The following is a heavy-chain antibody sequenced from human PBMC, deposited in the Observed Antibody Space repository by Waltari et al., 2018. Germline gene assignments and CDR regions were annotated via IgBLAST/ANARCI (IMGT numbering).Heavy chain of an antibody. J-gene: IGHJ5*02. CDR2: INHSGST. CDR1: GGSFSGYY. CDR3: AREEVYCSGGSCYSLYGWFDT. D-gene: IGHD2-15*01. Sequence: QEQLQQWGAGLLKPSETLSLTCAVYGGSFSGYYWSCIRQPPGKGLEWIGEINHSGSTNYNPSLKSRVTISVDTSKNQFSLKLSSVTAADTAVYYCAREEVYCSGGSCYSLYGWFDTWGQGTL. V-gene: IGHV4-34*01.